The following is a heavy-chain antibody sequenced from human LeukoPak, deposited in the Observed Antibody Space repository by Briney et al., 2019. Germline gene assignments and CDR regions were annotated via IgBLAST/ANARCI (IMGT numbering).Heavy chain of an antibody. Sequence: ASVKVSCKASGYTFTGYYMHWVRQAPGQGLEWMGRINPNSGGTNYAQKFQGRVTITADESTSTAYMELSSLRSEDTAVYYCARSWYYDFWSGYYSFDYWGQGTLVTVSS. CDR2: INPNSGGT. V-gene: IGHV1-2*06. CDR3: ARSWYYDFWSGYYSFDY. D-gene: IGHD3-3*01. CDR1: GYTFTGYY. J-gene: IGHJ4*02.